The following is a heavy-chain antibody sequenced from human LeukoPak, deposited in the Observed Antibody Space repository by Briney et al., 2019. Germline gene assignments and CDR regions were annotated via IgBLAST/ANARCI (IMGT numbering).Heavy chain of an antibody. CDR2: IYHSGST. V-gene: IGHV4-39*07. CDR3: AREGSSGYYDKYYFDY. Sequence: SETLSLTCTVSGGSISSSSYYWGWIRQPPGKGLEWIGSIYHSGSTYYNPSLKSRVTISVDTSKNQFSLKLSSVTAADTAVYYCAREGSSGYYDKYYFDYWGQGTLVTVSS. D-gene: IGHD3-22*01. CDR1: GGSISSSSYY. J-gene: IGHJ4*02.